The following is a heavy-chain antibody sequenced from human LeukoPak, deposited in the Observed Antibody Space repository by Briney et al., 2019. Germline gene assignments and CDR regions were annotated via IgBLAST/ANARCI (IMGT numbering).Heavy chain of an antibody. J-gene: IGHJ6*02. D-gene: IGHD4-4*01. CDR2: TWHDGSKK. Sequence: GGSLRLSCAASGFTFSNYGMHWVRQAPGKGLEWVALTWHDGSKKYYGDSVKGRFTISRDNSKNTLYLQMNSLRAEDTAVYYCARDGGYSNYANSMDVWGQGTTVTVSS. V-gene: IGHV3-33*01. CDR3: ARDGGYSNYANSMDV. CDR1: GFTFSNYG.